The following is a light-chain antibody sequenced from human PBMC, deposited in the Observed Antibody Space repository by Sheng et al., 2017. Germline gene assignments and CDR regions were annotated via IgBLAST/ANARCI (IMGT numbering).Light chain of an antibody. V-gene: IGKV1-5*03. Sequence: DIQMTQSPSTLSASVGDRVTITCRASQSISSWLAWFQQKPGKAPNLLIYKASSLESGVPSRFSGSGSGTDFTLTISCLQSEDFATYYCQQYYSYPWTFGQGTKVEIK. J-gene: IGKJ1*01. CDR2: KAS. CDR3: QQYYSYPWT. CDR1: QSISSW.